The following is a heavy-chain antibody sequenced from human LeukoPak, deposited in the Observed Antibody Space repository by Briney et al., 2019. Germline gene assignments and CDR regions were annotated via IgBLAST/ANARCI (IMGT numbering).Heavy chain of an antibody. Sequence: GGSLRLSCAASGFTFSSYAMSWVRQAPGKGLEWVSAISGSGASTYYADTVKGRFTISRDNSKNTLYLQMNSLRAEDTAVYYCANHLVGATTSPNDYWGQGTLVTVSS. CDR2: ISGSGAST. CDR3: ANHLVGATTSPNDY. D-gene: IGHD1-26*01. CDR1: GFTFSSYA. V-gene: IGHV3-23*01. J-gene: IGHJ4*02.